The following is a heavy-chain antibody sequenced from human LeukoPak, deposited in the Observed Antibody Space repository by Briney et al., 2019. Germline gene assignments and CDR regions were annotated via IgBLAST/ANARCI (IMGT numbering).Heavy chain of an antibody. V-gene: IGHV4-38-2*02. Sequence: PSETLSLTCTVSGYSINSGYYWGWIRQPPGKGLEWIGNIYHSGSTYYNPSLKSRVTISVGTSKNQFSLKLSSVTAADTAVYYCAGGGSYYYGMDVWGQGTTVTVSS. D-gene: IGHD1-26*01. J-gene: IGHJ6*02. CDR3: AGGGSYYYGMDV. CDR2: IYHSGST. CDR1: GYSINSGYY.